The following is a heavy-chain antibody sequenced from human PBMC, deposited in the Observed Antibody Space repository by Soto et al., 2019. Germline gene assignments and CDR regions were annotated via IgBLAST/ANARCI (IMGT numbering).Heavy chain of an antibody. V-gene: IGHV3-15*07. Sequence: PGGALRLSCAASGFTFSNAWMNWVRPAPGKGLEWVGRIKSKTDGGTTDYAAPVKGRFTISRDDSKNTLYLQMNSLKTEDTAVYYCTTLAAAGTFLVVLDYWGQGTLVTVSS. CDR3: TTLAAAGTFLVVLDY. J-gene: IGHJ4*02. D-gene: IGHD6-13*01. CDR2: IKSKTDGGTT. CDR1: GFTFSNAW.